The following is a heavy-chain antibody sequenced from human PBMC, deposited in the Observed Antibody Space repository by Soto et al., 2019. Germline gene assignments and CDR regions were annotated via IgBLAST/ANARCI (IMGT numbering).Heavy chain of an antibody. CDR3: TKERVPDGIYSYDY. CDR1: GFPFSDYS. J-gene: IGHJ4*02. D-gene: IGHD2-21*01. CDR2: IDLSGTTT. V-gene: IGHV3-23*03. Sequence: PGGSLRLSCAASGFPFSDYSMNWVRQAPGRGLEWVSFIDLSGTTTYYRDSVKGRFTIFKDKSMNTVYLQMNSLTVEDAAMYYFTKERVPDGIYSYDYWSQGALVTVSS.